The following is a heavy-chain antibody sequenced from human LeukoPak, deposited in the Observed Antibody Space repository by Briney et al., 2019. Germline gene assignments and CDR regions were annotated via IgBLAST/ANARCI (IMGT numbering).Heavy chain of an antibody. CDR2: IGTSGTDT. V-gene: IGHV3-23*01. D-gene: IGHD3-10*01. Sequence: GGSLRLSCAASGFTFSRSAMGWVRQAPGRGLEWVSGIGTSGTDTYYADSVRGRFTISRDNSKNTLYLQMNSLRAEDTAVYYCARDISGSGTAAQLWGQGTLVTVSS. CDR1: GFTFSRSA. J-gene: IGHJ4*02. CDR3: ARDISGSGTAAQL.